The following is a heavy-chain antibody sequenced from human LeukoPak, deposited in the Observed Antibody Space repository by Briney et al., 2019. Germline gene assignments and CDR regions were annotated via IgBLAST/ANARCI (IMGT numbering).Heavy chain of an antibody. CDR2: ISAYNGNT. D-gene: IGHD2-2*01. J-gene: IGHJ6*02. V-gene: IGHV1-18*01. CDR3: ARDEACSSTSCPSYYYYYGMDV. CDR1: GYTFTSYG. Sequence: ASVKVSCKASGYTFTSYGISWVRQAPGQELEWMGWISAYNGNTNYAQKLQGRVTMTTDTSTSTAYMELRSLRSDDTAVYYCARDEACSSTSCPSYYYYYGMDVWGQGTTVTVSS.